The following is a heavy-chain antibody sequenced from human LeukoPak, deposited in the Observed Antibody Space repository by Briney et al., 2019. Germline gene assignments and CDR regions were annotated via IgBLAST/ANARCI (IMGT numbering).Heavy chain of an antibody. D-gene: IGHD3-10*01. J-gene: IGHJ6*02. Sequence: KFQGRVTITRDTSASTAYMELSSLRSEDTAVYYCARERITMVRGVVAGYGMDVWGQGTTVTVSS. V-gene: IGHV1-3*01. CDR3: ARERITMVRGVVAGYGMDV.